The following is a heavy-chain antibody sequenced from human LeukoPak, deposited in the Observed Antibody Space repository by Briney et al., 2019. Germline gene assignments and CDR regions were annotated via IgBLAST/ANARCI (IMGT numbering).Heavy chain of an antibody. CDR1: GGSISSGDYY. Sequence: PSETLSLTCTVSGGSISSGDYYWSWIRQPPGKGLECIGYIYYSGSTYYNPSLKSRVTISVDTSKNQFSLKLSSVTAADTAVYYCARGRGYCSGGSCYSRHYFDYWGQGTLVTVSS. V-gene: IGHV4-30-4*08. D-gene: IGHD2-15*01. CDR2: IYYSGST. CDR3: ARGRGYCSGGSCYSRHYFDY. J-gene: IGHJ4*02.